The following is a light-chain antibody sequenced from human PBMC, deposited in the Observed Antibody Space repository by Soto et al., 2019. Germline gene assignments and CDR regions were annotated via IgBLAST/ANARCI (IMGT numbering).Light chain of an antibody. CDR2: GAS. CDR1: QSVGARY. V-gene: IGKV3-20*01. CDR3: QQYGSSRTWT. J-gene: IGKJ1*01. Sequence: EIVLTQSPCTLSLSPGERATLSCRASQSVGARYLDWYQQRPGPAPMLLIFGASSRATGIPDRFSGSGSGTEFTLTISRLEPEDFGVYYCQQYGSSRTWTFGQGTKVEIK.